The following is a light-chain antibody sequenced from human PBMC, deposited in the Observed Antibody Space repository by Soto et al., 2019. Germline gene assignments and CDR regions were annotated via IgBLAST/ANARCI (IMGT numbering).Light chain of an antibody. CDR2: GAS. CDR3: QQYGSSLFT. Sequence: EIVLTQSPGTLSLSPGERATLSCRASQSVSSSYLAWYQQKPGQAPRLLIYGASSRATGIPDRFSGSGSGTDFHPTISRLEPEDCAVYYCQQYGSSLFTFGPGTKVDIK. V-gene: IGKV3-20*01. CDR1: QSVSSSY. J-gene: IGKJ3*01.